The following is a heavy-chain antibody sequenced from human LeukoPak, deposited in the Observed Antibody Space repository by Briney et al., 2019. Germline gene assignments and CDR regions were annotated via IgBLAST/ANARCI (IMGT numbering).Heavy chain of an antibody. CDR3: ARPRNRGSGSYYNDY. J-gene: IGHJ4*02. CDR2: IRFDGSYK. V-gene: IGHV3-30*02. CDR1: GFTFNSYG. Sequence: GGSLRLSCAASGFTFNSYGMHWVRQAPGKGLEWVAFIRFDGSYKDYADSVKGRFTISRDNSKNTLHLQMNSLRAEDTAVYYCARPRNRGSGSYYNDYWGQGTLVTVSS. D-gene: IGHD3-10*01.